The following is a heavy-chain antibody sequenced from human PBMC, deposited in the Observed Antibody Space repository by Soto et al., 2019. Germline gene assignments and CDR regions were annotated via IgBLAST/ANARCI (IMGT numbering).Heavy chain of an antibody. CDR2: IYYSGST. Sequence: PSETLSLTCTVPGGSISSYYWSWIRQPPGKGLEWIGYIYYSGSTNYNPSLKSRVTISVDTSKNQFSLKLSSVTAADTAVYYCARRRNYYYGIDVCGQGTTVTVSS. CDR3: ARRRNYYYGIDV. V-gene: IGHV4-59*01. CDR1: GGSISSYY. J-gene: IGHJ6*02.